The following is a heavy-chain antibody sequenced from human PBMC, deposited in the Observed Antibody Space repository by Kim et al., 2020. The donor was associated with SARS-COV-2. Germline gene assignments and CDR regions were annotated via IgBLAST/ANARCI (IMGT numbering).Heavy chain of an antibody. CDR3: ARDLWVSECGNFAY. CDR1: GASISSSTYY. V-gene: IGHV4-39*07. J-gene: IGHJ4*02. D-gene: IGHD3-16*01. Sequence: SETLSLTCSVSGASISSSTYYWGWIRQPPGKGLEWIGSVSYSGTTFYNPSLKSRVTISIDTSKNQFSLKLRSMTAADAAVYYCARDLWVSECGNFAYWGQGTLVTVSS. CDR2: VSYSGTT.